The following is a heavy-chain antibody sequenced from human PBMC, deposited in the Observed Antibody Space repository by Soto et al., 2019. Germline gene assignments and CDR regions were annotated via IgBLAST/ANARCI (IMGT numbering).Heavy chain of an antibody. CDR1: GLTFNSYV. D-gene: IGHD2-15*01. J-gene: IGHJ4*02. V-gene: IGHV3-23*01. Sequence: GGSLRLSCAASGLTFNSYVMSWVRQAPGKGLEWVSAISGSGGSTYYADSVKGRFTISRDNAKNTLYLQMNSLRAEDTAVYYCARDGSCWYYIDFWGPGTLVTVSS. CDR2: ISGSGGST. CDR3: ARDGSCWYYIDF.